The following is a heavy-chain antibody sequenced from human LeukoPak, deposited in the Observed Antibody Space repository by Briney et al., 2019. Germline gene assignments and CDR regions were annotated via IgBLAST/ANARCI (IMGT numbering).Heavy chain of an antibody. J-gene: IGHJ4*02. V-gene: IGHV3-23*01. CDR2: ISGSGGST. CDR3: VGIYGDERNY. CDR1: GFTFSSYE. Sequence: EGSLRLSCAASGFTFSSYEMNWVRQAPGKGLEWVSAISGSGGSTYYADSVKGRFTISRDNSKNTLYLQMNSLRAEDTAVYYCVGIYGDERNYWGQGTLVTVSS. D-gene: IGHD4-17*01.